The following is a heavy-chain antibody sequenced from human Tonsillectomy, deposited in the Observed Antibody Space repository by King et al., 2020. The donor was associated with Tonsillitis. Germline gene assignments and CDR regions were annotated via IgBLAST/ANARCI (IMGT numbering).Heavy chain of an antibody. CDR1: GFTFSTYS. V-gene: IGHV3-48*01. CDR3: ARESWFDP. J-gene: IGHJ5*02. Sequence: EVQLVESGGGLVQPGGSLRLSCAASGFTFSTYSMNWVRQAPGKGLEWVSHISSSSSTKYYADSVNGRFTISRDNAKNSLYLQMNSLRAEDTAVYYCARESWFDPWGQGTLVTVSS. CDR2: ISSSSSTK.